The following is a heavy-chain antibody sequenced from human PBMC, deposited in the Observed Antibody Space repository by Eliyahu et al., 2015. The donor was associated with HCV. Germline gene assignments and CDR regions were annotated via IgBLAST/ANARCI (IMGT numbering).Heavy chain of an antibody. CDR3: ARGTREGYNFFDS. D-gene: IGHD5-24*01. V-gene: IGHV3-7*01. CDR1: GFTFSDYW. Sequence: EVQLVESGGGLVQPGGSLRLSCVGXGFTFSDYWMSWVRQAPGKGLGWVADIKQDVSETYFVDSVKGRFTISRDNAKNSLYLQMNSLRGEDTAVYYCARGTREGYNFFDSWGQGTLVTVS. J-gene: IGHJ4*02. CDR2: IKQDVSET.